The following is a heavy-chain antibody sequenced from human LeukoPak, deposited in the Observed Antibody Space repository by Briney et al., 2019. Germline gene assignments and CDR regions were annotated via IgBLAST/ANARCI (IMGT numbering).Heavy chain of an antibody. V-gene: IGHV3-30*18. CDR3: EKDRDSSWYSGCFDY. D-gene: IGHD6-13*01. J-gene: IGHJ4*02. CDR2: ISYDGSYK. CDR1: GFTFTSYG. Sequence: GGSLRLSCAASGFTFTSYGMHWVRQAPGKGLEWVAVISYDGSYKYYAGSVKGRFTISRDNSKNTLYLQMNSLRAEDTAVYYCEKDRDSSWYSGCFDYWGQGTLVTVSS.